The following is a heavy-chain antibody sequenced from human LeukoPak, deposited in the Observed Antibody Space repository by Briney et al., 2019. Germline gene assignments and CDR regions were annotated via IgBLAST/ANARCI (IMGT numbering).Heavy chain of an antibody. D-gene: IGHD4-17*01. CDR1: GFTFSSYG. Sequence: GGSLRLSCAASGFTFSSYGMHWVRQAPGKGLEWVAVIWYDGSNKYYADSVKGRFTISRDNSKNTLYLQMNSLRAEDTAVYYCARDFHHGDSRDYWGQGTLVTVSS. J-gene: IGHJ4*02. CDR3: ARDFHHGDSRDY. CDR2: IWYDGSNK. V-gene: IGHV3-33*01.